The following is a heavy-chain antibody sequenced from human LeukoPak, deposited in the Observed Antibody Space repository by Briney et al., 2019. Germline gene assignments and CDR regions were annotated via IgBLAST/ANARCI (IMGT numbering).Heavy chain of an antibody. CDR2: INPNSGGT. CDR1: GYTFTGYY. D-gene: IGHD2-15*01. Sequence: ASVKVSCKASGYTFTGYYMHWVRQAPGQGLEWMGWINPNSGGTNYAQKFQGRVTVTKDTSISTAYMELSSLRSEDTAVYYCVTTGYCSGGSCYYYFDYWGQGTLVTVSS. V-gene: IGHV1-2*02. J-gene: IGHJ4*02. CDR3: VTTGYCSGGSCYYYFDY.